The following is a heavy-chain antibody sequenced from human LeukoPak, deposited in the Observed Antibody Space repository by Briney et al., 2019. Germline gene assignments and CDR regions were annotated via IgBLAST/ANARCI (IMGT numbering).Heavy chain of an antibody. CDR2: LDPSDSYT. J-gene: IGHJ5*02. Sequence: HGESLRISCKGSGYSFTSYWISWVRQMPGKGLEWMGRLDPSDSYTNYSPSFQGHVTISADKSISTAYLQWSSLKASDTAMYYCARSRHGIAAAGTRSWFDPWGQGTLVTVSS. V-gene: IGHV5-10-1*01. CDR1: GYSFTSYW. D-gene: IGHD6-13*01. CDR3: ARSRHGIAAAGTRSWFDP.